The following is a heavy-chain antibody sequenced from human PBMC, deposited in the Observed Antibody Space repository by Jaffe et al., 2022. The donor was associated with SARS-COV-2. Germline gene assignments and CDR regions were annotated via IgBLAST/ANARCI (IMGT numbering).Heavy chain of an antibody. CDR3: ARDLGWLGTFDC. J-gene: IGHJ4*02. V-gene: IGHV3-66*02. CDR1: GFAVRSNY. D-gene: IGHD6-19*01. CDR2: LFSGGGT. Sequence: VQLVQSGGGLVQPGGSLRLSCAASGFAVRSNYTTWVRQAPGKGLEWVAHLFSGGGTSYADSVRGRFTISSDNSKNTLYLQMNSLRPEDTAIYYCARDLGWLGTFDCWGQGALVTVSS.